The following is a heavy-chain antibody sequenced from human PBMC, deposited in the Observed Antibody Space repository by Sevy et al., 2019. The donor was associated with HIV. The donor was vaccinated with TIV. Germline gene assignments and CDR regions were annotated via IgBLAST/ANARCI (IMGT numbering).Heavy chain of an antibody. CDR3: ALERLSSDVAEYFQN. V-gene: IGHV3-30-3*01. CDR1: GFTFTLYS. D-gene: IGHD1-1*01. Sequence: GGSLRLSCAASGFTFTLYSKHWVRQAPGKGLEWVATISFDGSNKHYADSVKGRFTISRDNSQNSLYLQMNSLRTEDTAVYYCALERLSSDVAEYFQNWGQGTLVTVSS. J-gene: IGHJ1*01. CDR2: ISFDGSNK.